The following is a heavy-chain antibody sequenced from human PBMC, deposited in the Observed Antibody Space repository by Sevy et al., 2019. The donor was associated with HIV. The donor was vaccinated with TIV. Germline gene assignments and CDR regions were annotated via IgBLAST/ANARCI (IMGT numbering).Heavy chain of an antibody. CDR1: GFTFSTYS. J-gene: IGHJ5*02. CDR2: ISRTSTTT. CDR3: AREAYYYDSREENWFDP. V-gene: IGHV3-48*02. Sequence: GGSLRLSCKASGFTFSTYSMHWVRQAPGKGLKWVSSISRTSTTTYYADSAKGRFTISRDNAKNSLYLQMNSLRDEDTAVYYCAREAYYYDSREENWFDPWGQGTLVTVSS. D-gene: IGHD3-22*01.